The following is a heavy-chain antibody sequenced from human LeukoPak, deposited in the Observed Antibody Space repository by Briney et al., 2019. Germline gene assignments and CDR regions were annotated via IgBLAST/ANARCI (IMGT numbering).Heavy chain of an antibody. V-gene: IGHV1-18*04. CDR3: ARDGITMVRGVINNWFDP. Sequence: RRASVKVSCKASGYTFTSYGISWVRQAPGQGLEWMGWISAYNGNTNYAQKLQGRVTMTTDTSTSTAYMEPRSLSSDDTAVYYCARDGITMVRGVINNWFDPWGQGTLVTVSS. CDR1: GYTFTSYG. CDR2: ISAYNGNT. D-gene: IGHD3-10*01. J-gene: IGHJ5*02.